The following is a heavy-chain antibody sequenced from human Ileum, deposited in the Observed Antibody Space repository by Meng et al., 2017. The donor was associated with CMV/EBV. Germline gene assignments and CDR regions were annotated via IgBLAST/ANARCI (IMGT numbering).Heavy chain of an antibody. D-gene: IGHD6-13*01. J-gene: IGHJ4*02. CDR3: AKSLAAADPTDY. Sequence: ASVKVSCKASRYTFTNYYIHWVRQAPGQGLQWLGWLNPNNGGTRYTPRLQGRVTMTRDTSINTAYMDLYRLQSDDTSVYYCAKSLAAADPTDYWGQGTLVTVSS. CDR1: RYTFTNYY. V-gene: IGHV1-2*02. CDR2: LNPNNGGT.